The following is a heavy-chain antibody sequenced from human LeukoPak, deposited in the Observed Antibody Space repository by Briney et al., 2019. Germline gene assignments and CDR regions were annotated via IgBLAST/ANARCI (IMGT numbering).Heavy chain of an antibody. CDR2: IIPIFGTA. J-gene: IGHJ4*02. D-gene: IGHD3-9*01. Sequence: ASVKVSCKASGYTFTSYGISWVRQAPGQGLEWMGGIIPIFGTANYAQKFQGRVTITADKSTSTAYMELSSLRSEDTAVYYCARAYYDILTGYYKPLRAFDYWGQGTLVTVSS. V-gene: IGHV1-69*06. CDR1: GYTFTSYG. CDR3: ARAYYDILTGYYKPLRAFDY.